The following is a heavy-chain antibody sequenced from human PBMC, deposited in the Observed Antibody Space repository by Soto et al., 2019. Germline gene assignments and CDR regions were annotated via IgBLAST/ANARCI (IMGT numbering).Heavy chain of an antibody. Sequence: QVQLVESGGGVVQPGRSLRISCAASRFTFSSYGMHWVRQAPGKGLEWVAVIWYDGSNKYYADSVKGRFTISRDNSKKTLYLRMNSLRAEDTAVYYCERDSPSDYGIHGPFDYWGQGTLVTVSS. V-gene: IGHV3-33*01. D-gene: IGHD3-10*01. J-gene: IGHJ4*02. CDR3: ERDSPSDYGIHGPFDY. CDR1: RFTFSSYG. CDR2: IWYDGSNK.